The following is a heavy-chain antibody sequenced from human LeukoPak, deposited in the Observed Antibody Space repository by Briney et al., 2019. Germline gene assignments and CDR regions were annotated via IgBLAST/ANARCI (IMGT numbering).Heavy chain of an antibody. D-gene: IGHD3-22*01. CDR1: GFTFSSYG. CDR2: ISYDGINE. Sequence: PGRSLRLSCAASGFTFSSYGMHWVRQAPGKGLERVAVISYDGINEYYEDAVKERFTISRDNSKNTLYLQMNSLRAEDTAVYYCARDLTYYFDSSDYGGAFDIWGQGTMVTVSS. J-gene: IGHJ3*02. V-gene: IGHV3-30*03. CDR3: ARDLTYYFDSSDYGGAFDI.